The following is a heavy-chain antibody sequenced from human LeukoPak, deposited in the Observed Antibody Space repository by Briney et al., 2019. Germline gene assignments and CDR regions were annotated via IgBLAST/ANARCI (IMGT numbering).Heavy chain of an antibody. CDR3: ARTHYDGGGYYKFDS. V-gene: IGHV3-33*01. Sequence: GTSLRLSCAASGFTFSGYGIHWVRQAPGKGLEGVAIIWSGGTNKYYADSVKGRFTISRDNSKNTLYLQMDSLRAEDTALYYCARTHYDGGGYYKFDSWGQGTLVTVSS. CDR2: IWSGGTNK. J-gene: IGHJ4*02. D-gene: IGHD3-22*01. CDR1: GFTFSGYG.